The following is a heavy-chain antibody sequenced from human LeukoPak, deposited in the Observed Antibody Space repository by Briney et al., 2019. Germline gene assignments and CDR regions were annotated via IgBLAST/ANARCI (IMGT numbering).Heavy chain of an antibody. D-gene: IGHD3-22*01. V-gene: IGHV4-59*01. J-gene: IGHJ4*02. CDR2: IYYTGSA. Sequence: PSETLSLTCTVSGDFLNSYYWTWIRQAPWKRLEWIGYIYYTGSANYSPSLKSRVSISIDPSKNQFSLKLSSVTAADTAVYYCARVISANYYDSSGYYPIDYFDYWGQGTLVTVSS. CDR1: GDFLNSYY. CDR3: ARVISANYYDSSGYYPIDYFDY.